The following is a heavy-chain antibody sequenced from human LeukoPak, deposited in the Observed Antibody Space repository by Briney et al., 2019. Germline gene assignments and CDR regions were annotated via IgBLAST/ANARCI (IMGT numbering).Heavy chain of an antibody. D-gene: IGHD5-18*01. J-gene: IGHJ4*02. V-gene: IGHV1-18*01. CDR2: ISAYNGNT. Sequence: ASVKVSCKASGYTFTSYGISWVRQAPGQGLKWMGWISAYNGNTNYAQKLQGRVTMTTDTSTSTAYIELRSLRSDDPAVYYCAVGRGYSYGPGPFDYWGQGTLVTVSS. CDR1: GYTFTSYG. CDR3: AVGRGYSYGPGPFDY.